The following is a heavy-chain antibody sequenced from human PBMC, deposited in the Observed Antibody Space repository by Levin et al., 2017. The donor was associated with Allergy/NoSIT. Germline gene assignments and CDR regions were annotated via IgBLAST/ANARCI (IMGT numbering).Heavy chain of an antibody. J-gene: IGHJ4*02. V-gene: IGHV3-30*18. CDR2: ISYNGGNQ. Sequence: HPGGSLRLSCAASGFTFNVYGMHWVRQAPGKGLEWVAVISYNGGNQFYADSVKGRFTISRDNSKNTVFLQMDSLRPEDTAVYYCAKDSEDCVGCLSSGSAHWGQGTLVTVSS. CDR1: GFTFNVYG. D-gene: IGHD3-22*01. CDR3: AKDSEDCVGCLSSGSAH.